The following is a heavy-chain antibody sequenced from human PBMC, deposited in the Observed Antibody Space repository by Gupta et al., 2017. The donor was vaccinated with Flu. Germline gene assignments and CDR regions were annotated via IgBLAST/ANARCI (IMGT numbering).Heavy chain of an antibody. CDR2: IIPIFGTT. D-gene: IGHD6-6*01. V-gene: IGHV1-69*01. Sequence: RQAPGQGLEWMGGIIPIFGTTNYAQKFLGRVTISADESATTGYMELSSLRSEDTAVYYCARAILASRPVGSNNYYYYQLDVWGQGTTVTISS. J-gene: IGHJ6*02. CDR3: ARAILASRPVGSNNYYYYQLDV.